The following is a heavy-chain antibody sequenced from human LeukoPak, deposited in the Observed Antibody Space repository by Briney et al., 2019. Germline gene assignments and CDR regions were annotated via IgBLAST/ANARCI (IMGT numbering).Heavy chain of an antibody. V-gene: IGHV3-30*02. CDR1: GFTFSSYG. J-gene: IGHJ4*02. CDR3: AQGGLRFDY. Sequence: GGSLRLSCAASGFTFSSYGMHWVRQAPGKGLEWVTFIRYDGSLEFYADSVEGRFTISRDNSNNTLYLQMNSLRTEDTAVYYCAQGGLRFDYWGQGPLVTVPS. CDR2: IRYDGSLE.